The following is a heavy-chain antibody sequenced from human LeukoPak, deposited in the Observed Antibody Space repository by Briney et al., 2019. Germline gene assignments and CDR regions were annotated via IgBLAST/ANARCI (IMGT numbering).Heavy chain of an antibody. CDR1: GGTFSSYA. Sequence: SVKVSCKASGGTFSSYAISWVRQAPGQGLEWMGGIIPIFGTANYAQKFQGRVTMTADESPSEDYMELRSLRSEDTAVYYCERDSGLAYCDILSGSAQWGQGPLVSVSS. CDR3: ERDSGLAYCDILSGSAQ. D-gene: IGHD3-9*01. V-gene: IGHV1-69*01. CDR2: IIPIFGTA. J-gene: IGHJ1*01.